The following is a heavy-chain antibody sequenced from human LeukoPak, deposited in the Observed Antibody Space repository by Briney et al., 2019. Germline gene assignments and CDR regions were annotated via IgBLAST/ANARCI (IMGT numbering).Heavy chain of an antibody. V-gene: IGHV1-2*02. Sequence: ASVNVSCKASGYTFTGYYMHWVRQAPGQGLEWMGWINPNSGGTNYAQKFQGRVTMTRDTSISTAYMELSRLRSDDTAVYYCARDRESYCSSTSCSEGGDYWGQGTLVTVSS. D-gene: IGHD2-2*01. J-gene: IGHJ4*02. CDR2: INPNSGGT. CDR1: GYTFTGYY. CDR3: ARDRESYCSSTSCSEGGDY.